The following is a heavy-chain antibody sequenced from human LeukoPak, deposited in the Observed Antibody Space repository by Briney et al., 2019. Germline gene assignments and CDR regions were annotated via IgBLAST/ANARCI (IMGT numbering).Heavy chain of an antibody. Sequence: GASVKVSCKVSGYTLTELSMHWVRQAPGKGLEWMGGFDPEDGETIYAQKFQGRVTMTEDTSTDTAYMELSSLRSEDTAVYYCATNYFLWSGYPEPPPWYFDLWGRGTLVTVSS. V-gene: IGHV1-24*01. J-gene: IGHJ2*01. D-gene: IGHD3-3*01. CDR2: FDPEDGET. CDR1: GYTLTELS. CDR3: ATNYFLWSGYPEPPPWYFDL.